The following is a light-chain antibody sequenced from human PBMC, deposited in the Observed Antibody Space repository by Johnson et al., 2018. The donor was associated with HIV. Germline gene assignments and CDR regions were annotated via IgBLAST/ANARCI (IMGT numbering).Light chain of an antibody. CDR2: DNN. CDR1: SSNIGNNY. V-gene: IGLV1-51*01. J-gene: IGLJ1*01. CDR3: GTWDTSLSTGGV. Sequence: QSVLTQPPSVSAAPGQKVTISCSGSSSNIGNNYVSWYQQLPGTAPKLLMYDNNERPSGIPDRFSGSKSGTSATLGITGLQTGYEADYYCGTWDTSLSTGGVFGTGTKVTVL.